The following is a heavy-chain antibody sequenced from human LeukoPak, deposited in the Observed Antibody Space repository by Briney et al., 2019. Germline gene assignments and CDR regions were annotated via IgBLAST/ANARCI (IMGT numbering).Heavy chain of an antibody. CDR1: GFTFSSYW. J-gene: IGHJ4*02. D-gene: IGHD3-9*01. Sequence: PGGSLRLSCAASGFTFSSYWMHWVRQAPGKGLVWVSRINSDGSSTSYADSVKGRFTISRDNAKNTLYLQMNSLRAEDTAVHYCARDEYFGNFDYWGQGTLVTVSS. CDR3: ARDEYFGNFDY. V-gene: IGHV3-74*01. CDR2: INSDGSST.